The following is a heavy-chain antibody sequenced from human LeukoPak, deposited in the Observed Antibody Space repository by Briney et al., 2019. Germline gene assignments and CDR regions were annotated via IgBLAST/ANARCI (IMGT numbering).Heavy chain of an antibody. CDR1: GFTFTTYW. V-gene: IGHV3-23*01. CDR3: AKGLWFGELDGIDY. D-gene: IGHD3-10*01. CDR2: ISGSGGST. Sequence: GGSLRLSCAASGFTFTTYWMSWVRQAPGKGLEWVSAISGSGGSTYYADSVKGRFTISRDNSKNTLYLQMNSLRAEDTAVYYCAKGLWFGELDGIDYWGQGTLVTVSS. J-gene: IGHJ4*02.